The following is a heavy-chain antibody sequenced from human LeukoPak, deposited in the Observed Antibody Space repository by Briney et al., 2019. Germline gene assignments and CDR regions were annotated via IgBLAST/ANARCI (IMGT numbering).Heavy chain of an antibody. Sequence: GGSLRLSCAASGFTFSSYTMSWVRQAPGKGLEWVSAIGGSGGRTDYADSVKGRFTISRDNSKNTLYLQMNSLRAEDTAVYYCAKTIVATTKWHFHYWGQGSLVTVSS. V-gene: IGHV3-23*01. J-gene: IGHJ4*02. CDR1: GFTFSSYT. D-gene: IGHD5-12*01. CDR2: IGGSGGRT. CDR3: AKTIVATTKWHFHY.